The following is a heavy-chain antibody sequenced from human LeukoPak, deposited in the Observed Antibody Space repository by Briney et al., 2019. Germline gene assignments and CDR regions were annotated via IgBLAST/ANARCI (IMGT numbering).Heavy chain of an antibody. CDR2: IQGTDGTT. CDR3: AKDAQWYGMGV. D-gene: IGHD6-19*01. J-gene: IGHJ6*02. CDR1: GFTFAGYA. V-gene: IGHV3-23*01. Sequence: GGSLRLSCAASGFTFAGYAMSWVRQAPGKGLEWVSSIQGTDGTTYYADSVKGRFTISRDNSKNTLYLQMNSLRAEDTAVYYCAKDAQWYGMGVWGQGTTVTVSS.